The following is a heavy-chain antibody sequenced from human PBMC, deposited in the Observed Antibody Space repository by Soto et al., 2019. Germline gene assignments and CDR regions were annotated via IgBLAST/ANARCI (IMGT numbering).Heavy chain of an antibody. V-gene: IGHV1-69*04. CDR3: ARIPGRAKSDSSSCYSDGMDV. D-gene: IGHD6-6*01. Sequence: ASVKVSCKASGGTFSSYAISWVRQAPGQGLEWMGRIIPILGIAKYAQKFQGRVTFTADKSTSTAYMELSSLRSEDTAVYSFARIPGRAKSDSSSCYSDGMDVWGQGTTVTVSS. CDR1: GGTFSSYA. J-gene: IGHJ6*02. CDR2: IIPILGIA.